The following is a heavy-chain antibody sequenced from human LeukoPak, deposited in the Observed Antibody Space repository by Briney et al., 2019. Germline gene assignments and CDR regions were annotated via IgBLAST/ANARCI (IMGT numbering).Heavy chain of an antibody. V-gene: IGHV4-39*07. CDR2: IYYNERT. Sequence: SETLSLTCTVSGASMTISSYYWAWIRQSPGQGLQWIGNIYYNERTSYTPSLKSRVTMSIDTSKNQFSLRLSSVTAADTAVYYCLREGYCSGGACYGDGTSWRQGTLVIVSS. D-gene: IGHD2-15*01. J-gene: IGHJ4*02. CDR3: LREGYCSGGACYGDGTS. CDR1: GASMTISSYY.